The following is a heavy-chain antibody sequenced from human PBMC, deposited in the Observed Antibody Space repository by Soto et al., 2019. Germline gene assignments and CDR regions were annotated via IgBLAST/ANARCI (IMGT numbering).Heavy chain of an antibody. V-gene: IGHV3-30*18. Sequence: GGSLRLSCAASGFTFSSYGMHWVHQAPGKGLEWVAVISYDGSNKYYADSVKGRFTISRDNSKNTLYLQMNSLRAEDTAVYYCAKVRKWVAPAGPPDYWGQGTLVTVSS. CDR2: ISYDGSNK. CDR3: AKVRKWVAPAGPPDY. CDR1: GFTFSSYG. J-gene: IGHJ4*02. D-gene: IGHD2-2*01.